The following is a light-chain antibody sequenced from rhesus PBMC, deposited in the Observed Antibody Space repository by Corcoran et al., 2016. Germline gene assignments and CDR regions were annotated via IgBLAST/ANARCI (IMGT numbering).Light chain of an antibody. CDR1: QAITND. CDR3: QQYDSVPLT. CDR2: EAS. J-gene: IGKJ4*01. V-gene: IGKV1S17*01. Sequence: DIQMTQSPSSLSASVGDRVTITCRASQAITNDLAWYQQKPGEAPRLLIYEASSLERGVPSRFSGSGSGTDFTLTISSLQSEDFVTYYCQQYDSVPLTFGGGTKVEIK.